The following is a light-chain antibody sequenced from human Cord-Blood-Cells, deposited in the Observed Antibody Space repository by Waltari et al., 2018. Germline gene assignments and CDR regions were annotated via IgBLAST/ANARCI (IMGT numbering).Light chain of an antibody. CDR2: GAS. V-gene: IGKV3-15*01. CDR1: QSVSSN. Sequence: EIVMTQYPATLSVSPGERATLSCSASQSVSSNLAWYQQKPGQAPRLLIYGASTRATGIPARFSGSDSGKEVTLTISSLQSEDFAVYYCQQYNNWPFTFSPGTKVDIK. J-gene: IGKJ3*01. CDR3: QQYNNWPFT.